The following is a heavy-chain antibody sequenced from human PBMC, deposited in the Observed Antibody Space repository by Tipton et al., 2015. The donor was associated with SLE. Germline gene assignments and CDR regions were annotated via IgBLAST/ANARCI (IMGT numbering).Heavy chain of an antibody. V-gene: IGHV4-34*01. Sequence: TLSLTCAFYGGSFSAYYWTWIRQSPGKGLEWIGEINHSGTTNYNPSLKSRVNISVETSKKQFSLNLTSLTAADTAVYYCARQRVWRVVVAAPDMWGQGTMLTVSS. D-gene: IGHD2-15*01. CDR3: ARQRVWRVVVAAPDM. CDR1: GGSFSAYY. CDR2: INHSGTT. J-gene: IGHJ3*02.